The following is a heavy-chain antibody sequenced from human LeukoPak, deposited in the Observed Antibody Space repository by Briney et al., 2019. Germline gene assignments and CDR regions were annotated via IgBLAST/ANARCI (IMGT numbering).Heavy chain of an antibody. D-gene: IGHD6-19*01. V-gene: IGHV4-34*01. Sequence: SETLSLTCAVYGGSFSGYYWSWIRQPPGKGLEWIGEINHSGSTNYNPSLKSRVTISVDTSKNQFSLKLSSVTAADTAVYYCARKLYSSGWATSIDYWGQGTLVTVSS. CDR1: GGSFSGYY. CDR3: ARKLYSSGWATSIDY. CDR2: INHSGST. J-gene: IGHJ4*02.